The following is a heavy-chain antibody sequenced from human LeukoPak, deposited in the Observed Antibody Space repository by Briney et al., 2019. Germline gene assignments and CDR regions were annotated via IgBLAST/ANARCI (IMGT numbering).Heavy chain of an antibody. J-gene: IGHJ4*02. V-gene: IGHV4-30-4*08. Sequence: SETLSLTCAVYGGSFSGYYWSWIRQPPGKGLEWIGYIYYSGSTYYNPSLKSRVTISVDTSKNQFSLKLSSVTAADTAVYYCARVESKRDLWELPPTHFDYWGQGTLVTVSS. D-gene: IGHD1-26*01. CDR2: IYYSGST. CDR3: ARVESKRDLWELPPTHFDY. CDR1: GGSFSGYY.